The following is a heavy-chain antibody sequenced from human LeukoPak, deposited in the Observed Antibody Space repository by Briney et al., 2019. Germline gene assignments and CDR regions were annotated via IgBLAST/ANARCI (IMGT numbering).Heavy chain of an antibody. V-gene: IGHV3-74*01. D-gene: IGHD2/OR15-2a*01. J-gene: IGHJ4*02. CDR1: GNYW. CDR3: VSFYETY. Sequence: GGSLRLSCAASGNYWMHWVRQAPGKGLVWVSHVNSDGSWTSYADSVKGRFTISKDNAKNTVYLQMNSLRAKDTAVYYCVSFYETYWGRGTLVTVSS. CDR2: VNSDGSWT.